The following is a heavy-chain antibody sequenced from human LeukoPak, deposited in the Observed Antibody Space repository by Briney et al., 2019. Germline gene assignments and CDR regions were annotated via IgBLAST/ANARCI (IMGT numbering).Heavy chain of an antibody. V-gene: IGHV4-39*07. CDR3: AREYGDFDY. D-gene: IGHD4-17*01. Sequence: SETLSLTCTVSGGSISRSSYYWGWIRQPPGKGLEWIGSIYYSGSTYYNPSLKSRVTISVDTSKNQFSLKLNSMTAADTAVYYCAREYGDFDYWGQGTLVTVSS. CDR2: IYYSGST. J-gene: IGHJ4*02. CDR1: GGSISRSSYY.